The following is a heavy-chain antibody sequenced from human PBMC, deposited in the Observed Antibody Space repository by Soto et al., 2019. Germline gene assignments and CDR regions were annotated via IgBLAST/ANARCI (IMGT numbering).Heavy chain of an antibody. CDR2: ISAYNGNT. Sequence: ASVKVSCTSSGYTFTIYGISWVRQAPGQGLEWMGWISAYNGNTNYAQKLQGRVTMTTDTSTSTAYMELRSLRSDDTAVYYCARCLNPTTIFGVVIFGGWFDPWGQGTLVTVSS. V-gene: IGHV1-18*01. D-gene: IGHD3-3*01. J-gene: IGHJ5*02. CDR3: ARCLNPTTIFGVVIFGGWFDP. CDR1: GYTFTIYG.